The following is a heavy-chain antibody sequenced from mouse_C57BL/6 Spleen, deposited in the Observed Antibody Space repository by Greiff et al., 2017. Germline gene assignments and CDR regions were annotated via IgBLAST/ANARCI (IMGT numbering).Heavy chain of an antibody. CDR2: IYPRSGNT. CDR3: ARGDDYFRDFDY. CDR1: GYTFTSYG. D-gene: IGHD2-3*01. Sequence: VQLQQSGAELARPGASVKLSCKASGYTFTSYGISWVKQRTGQGLEWIGEIYPRSGNTYYNEKFKGKATLTADKSYSTAYMELRSLTSEDSAVYFCARGDDYFRDFDYWGQGTTLTVSS. J-gene: IGHJ2*01. V-gene: IGHV1-81*01.